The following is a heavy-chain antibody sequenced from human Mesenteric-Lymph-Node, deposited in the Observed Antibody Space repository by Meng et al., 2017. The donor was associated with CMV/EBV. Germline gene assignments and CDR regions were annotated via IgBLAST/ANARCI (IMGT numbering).Heavy chain of an antibody. Sequence: GYIFNSHGVSWVRQARRQGMEWRGWVSYESGNTNYAQNGQGRVTMTTDTYTSTVYMDLRTVRATDMDVYARARDEWACNGGSCADYWGQGTLVTVSS. CDR1: GYIFNSHG. V-gene: IGHV1-18*03. CDR2: VSYESGNT. CDR3: ARDEWACNGGSCADY. J-gene: IGHJ4*02. D-gene: IGHD2-15*01.